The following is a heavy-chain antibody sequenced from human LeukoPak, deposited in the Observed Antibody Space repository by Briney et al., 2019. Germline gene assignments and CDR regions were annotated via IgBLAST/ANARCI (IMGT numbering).Heavy chain of an antibody. CDR1: GFIFDDYA. CDR3: ARDLVTVTKGFDI. Sequence: LRLSCAASGFIFDDYAMHWIRQPPGKGLEWIGYISYIGSTNYNPSLKSRVTISIDTSKNQFSLKLSSVTAADTAVYYCARDLVTVTKGFDIWGQGTMVSVSS. D-gene: IGHD4-17*01. V-gene: IGHV4-59*01. CDR2: ISYIGST. J-gene: IGHJ3*02.